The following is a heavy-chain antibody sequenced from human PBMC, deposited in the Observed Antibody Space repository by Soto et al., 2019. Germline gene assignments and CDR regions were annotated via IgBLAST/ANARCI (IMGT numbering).Heavy chain of an antibody. CDR2: ITGSGGDT. J-gene: IGHJ5*02. D-gene: IGHD2-21*01. Sequence: GGSLTLSXAASGFTFSSYAMSWVRQAPGRGLEWVSCITGSGGDTYYADSVKGRFTISRDNSKDTLFLQMNSLRAEDTAVYYCAKAGRLVINWFDPWGQGTLVTVSS. CDR3: AKAGRLVINWFDP. CDR1: GFTFSSYA. V-gene: IGHV3-23*01.